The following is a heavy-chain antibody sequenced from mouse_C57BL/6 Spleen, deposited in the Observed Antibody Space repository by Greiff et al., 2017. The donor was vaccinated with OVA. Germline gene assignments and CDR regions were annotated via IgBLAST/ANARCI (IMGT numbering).Heavy chain of an antibody. CDR1: GYTFTDYY. V-gene: IGHV1-26*01. Sequence: VQLQQSGPELVKPGASVKISCKASGYTFTDYYMNWVKQSHGKSLEWIGDINPNNGGTSYNQKFKGKATLTVDKSSSTAYMELRSLTSEDSAVYYCARVGNYGYWGQGTTLTVSS. CDR2: INPNNGGT. D-gene: IGHD2-1*01. J-gene: IGHJ2*01. CDR3: ARVGNYGY.